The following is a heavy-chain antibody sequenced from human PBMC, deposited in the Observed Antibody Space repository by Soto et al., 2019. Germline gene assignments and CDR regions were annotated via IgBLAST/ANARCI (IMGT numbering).Heavy chain of an antibody. CDR2: MYNTGST. Sequence: ETLSLTCTVSGGSISGYYWSWIRQPPGKGLEWIGYMYNTGSTVYNPSFKSRVTISVDTSKNQFSLKLNSVTAADAAVYYCARDLWGYCGTDCYPLDVWGQGTTVTVSS. J-gene: IGHJ6*02. V-gene: IGHV4-59*01. CDR1: GGSISGYY. CDR3: ARDLWGYCGTDCYPLDV. D-gene: IGHD2-21*02.